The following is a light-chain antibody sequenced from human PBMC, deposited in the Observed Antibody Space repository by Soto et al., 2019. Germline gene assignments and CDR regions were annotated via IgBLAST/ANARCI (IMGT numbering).Light chain of an antibody. CDR3: QQYNSSWT. J-gene: IGKJ1*01. Sequence: DIEMTQSPSTLSASVGDRVTITCRASQSISSWLAWYQQKPGKAPKLLIYDASSLESGVPSRFSGSGSGTEFTLTISSLQPDDFATYYCQQYNSSWTSGHGTKVDIK. CDR1: QSISSW. V-gene: IGKV1-5*01. CDR2: DAS.